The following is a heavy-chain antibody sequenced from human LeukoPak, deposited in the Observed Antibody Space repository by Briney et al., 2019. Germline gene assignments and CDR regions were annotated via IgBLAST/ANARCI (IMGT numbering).Heavy chain of an antibody. V-gene: IGHV4-34*01. Sequence: PSETLSLTCAVYGGSFSGYYWSWIRQPPGKGLEWIGEINHSGSTNYNPSLKSRVTISVDTSKNQFSLKLSSVTAADTAVYYCARGSGWYLGYFDYWGQGTLVTVSS. CDR2: INHSGST. CDR1: GGSFSGYY. CDR3: ARGSGWYLGYFDY. J-gene: IGHJ4*02. D-gene: IGHD6-19*01.